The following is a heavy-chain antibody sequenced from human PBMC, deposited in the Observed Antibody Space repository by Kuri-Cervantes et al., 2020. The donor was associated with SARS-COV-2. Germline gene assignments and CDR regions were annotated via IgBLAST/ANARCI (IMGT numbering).Heavy chain of an antibody. CDR2: ISSSSSYI. CDR3: ARPAETGTRFDY. V-gene: IGHV3-21*01. J-gene: IGHJ4*02. Sequence: GGSLRLSCAASGFTFSSYSMNWVRQAPGKGLEWVSSISSSSSYIYYADSVKGRFTISRDNAKNSLYLRMNSLRAEDTAVYYCARPAETGTRFDYWGQGTLVTVSS. D-gene: IGHD1-1*01. CDR1: GFTFSSYS.